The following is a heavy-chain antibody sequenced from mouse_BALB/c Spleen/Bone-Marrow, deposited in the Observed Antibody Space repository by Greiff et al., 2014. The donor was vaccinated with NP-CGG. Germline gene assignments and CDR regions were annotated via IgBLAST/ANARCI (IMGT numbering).Heavy chain of an antibody. D-gene: IGHD3-1*01. CDR3: ARRGSSGYWFAY. V-gene: IGHV1-39*01. J-gene: IGHJ3*01. Sequence: VQLQQSGPELEKPGASVKISCQASGYSFTGYNINWVKQSNGKSLEWLGNIDPYYGGTSNNQKFKAKATLTVDRSSSTAYMQLKSLTSEDSAVYYGARRGSSGYWFAYWGQGTLVTVSA. CDR2: IDPYYGGT. CDR1: GYSFTGYN.